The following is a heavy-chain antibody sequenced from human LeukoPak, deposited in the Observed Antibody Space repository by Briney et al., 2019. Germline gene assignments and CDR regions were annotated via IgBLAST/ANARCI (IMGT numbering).Heavy chain of an antibody. CDR1: GFTFDDYA. CDR3: AKDRGKYSSGWYNWFDP. J-gene: IGHJ5*02. CDR2: ISWNSGSI. V-gene: IGHV3-9*01. D-gene: IGHD6-19*01. Sequence: GGSLRLSCAASGFTFDDYAMPWVRQAPGKGLEWVSGISWNSGSIGYADSVKGRFTISRDNAKNSLYLQMNSLRAEDTALYYCAKDRGKYSSGWYNWFDPWGQGTLVTVS.